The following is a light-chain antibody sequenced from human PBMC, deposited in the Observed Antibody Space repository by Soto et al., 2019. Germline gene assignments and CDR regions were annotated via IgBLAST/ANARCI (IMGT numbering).Light chain of an antibody. J-gene: IGKJ1*01. V-gene: IGKV1-5*01. CDR2: DAS. Sequence: DIQMTQSPYSLSASVGDRVTITCRASQSISSYLNWYQQKPGKAPKVVIYDASSLQSGVPSRFSGSGSGTDFTLTISSLQPDDFATYYCQHYKMYSPWTFGQGTKVDIK. CDR1: QSISSY. CDR3: QHYKMYSPWT.